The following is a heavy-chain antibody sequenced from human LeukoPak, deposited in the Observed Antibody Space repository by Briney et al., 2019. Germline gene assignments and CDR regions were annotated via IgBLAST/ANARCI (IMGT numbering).Heavy chain of an antibody. J-gene: IGHJ4*02. CDR3: ARGGPAAGRFDY. D-gene: IGHD6-13*01. CDR2: IRFDGGKK. Sequence: GGSLRLSCAASGFSFSTYGFHWVRQAPGKGLEWVTFIRFDGGKKNYADSVKGRFAISRDNSKNTVYLQMNSLRAEDTAVYYCARGGPAAGRFDYWGQGTLVTVSS. CDR1: GFSFSTYG. V-gene: IGHV3-30*02.